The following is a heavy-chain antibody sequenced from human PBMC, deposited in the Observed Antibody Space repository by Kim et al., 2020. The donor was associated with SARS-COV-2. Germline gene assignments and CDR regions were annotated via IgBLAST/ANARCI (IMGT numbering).Heavy chain of an antibody. CDR3: ARDGIAVAVNAEYFQH. Sequence: GGSLRLSCAASGFTFSSYAMHWVRQAPGKGLEWVAVISYDGSNKYYADSVKGRFTISRDNSKNTLYLQMNSLRAEDTAVYYCARDGIAVAVNAEYFQHWGQGTLVTVSS. CDR2: ISYDGSNK. J-gene: IGHJ1*01. D-gene: IGHD6-19*01. CDR1: GFTFSSYA. V-gene: IGHV3-30*04.